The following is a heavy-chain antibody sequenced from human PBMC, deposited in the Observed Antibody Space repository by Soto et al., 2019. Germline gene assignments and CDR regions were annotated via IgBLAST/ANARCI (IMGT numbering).Heavy chain of an antibody. Sequence: PGGSTKLSCAASSFICRDSIMTGVRQTPGKGLEWIAHIAGGGVPTYYADSVKGRFTISRDRGKNFLYLQMNGLKGDDSGIYYCTRASSYAFDYWGQGALVTVSS. J-gene: IGHJ4*02. CDR2: IAGGGVPT. V-gene: IGHV3-11*04. CDR3: TRASSYAFDY. D-gene: IGHD2-2*01. CDR1: SFICRDSI.